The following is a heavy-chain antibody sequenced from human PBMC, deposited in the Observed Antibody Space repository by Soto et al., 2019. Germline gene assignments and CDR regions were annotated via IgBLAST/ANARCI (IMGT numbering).Heavy chain of an antibody. Sequence: QVQLVQSGAEVKKPGASVKVSCTASGYTFTPYAIHWVRHAPGQRLEWMGFINAGSGNTKYSQTFQGRLTFTKDTSASTAYMDLSSLRSEDTAIYYWSRGLAAEGAWGQGTLVTVSS. CDR1: GYTFTPYA. CDR2: INAGSGNT. J-gene: IGHJ5*02. CDR3: SRGLAAEGA. V-gene: IGHV1-3*01. D-gene: IGHD6-13*01.